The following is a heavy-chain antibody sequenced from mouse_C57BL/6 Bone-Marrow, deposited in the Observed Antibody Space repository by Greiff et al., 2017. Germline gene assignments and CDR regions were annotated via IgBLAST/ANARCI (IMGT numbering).Heavy chain of an antibody. CDR3: ARDNSNYRFAY. J-gene: IGHJ3*01. CDR2: SRNKANDYTT. D-gene: IGHD2-5*01. Sequence: EVHLVESGGGLVQSGRSLRLSCATSGFTFSDFYMEWVRQAPGKGLEWIAASRNKANDYTTEYSASVKGRFIVSRDTSQSILYLQMNALRAEDTAIYYCARDNSNYRFAYWGQGTLVTVSA. V-gene: IGHV7-1*01. CDR1: GFTFSDFY.